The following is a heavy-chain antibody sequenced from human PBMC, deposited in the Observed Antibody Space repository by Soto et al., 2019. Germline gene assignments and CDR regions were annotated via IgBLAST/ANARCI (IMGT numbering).Heavy chain of an antibody. CDR2: INEDGSEK. CDR1: GFTFSNFW. Sequence: GESLKISCAASGFTFSNFWISWVRQAPGKGLEWVANINEDGSEKYYVGSVKGRFTISRDNPKNSLYLQMNSLSAEDTAVYYCARSPGPWTRAVGNWGQGTLVTVSS. V-gene: IGHV3-7*03. J-gene: IGHJ4*02. CDR3: ARSPGPWTRAVGN. D-gene: IGHD1-1*01.